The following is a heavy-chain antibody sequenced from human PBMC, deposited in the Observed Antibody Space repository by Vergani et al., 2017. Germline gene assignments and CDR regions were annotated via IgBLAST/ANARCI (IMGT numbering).Heavy chain of an antibody. D-gene: IGHD4-17*01. CDR1: GYPFTDHY. Sequence: EVQLVQSGAEVKKPGATLKISCKVSGYPFTDHYMHWVKQAPGKGLEWMGLVDPEDGETIYAEMVKGRVTIAEDTSTDTAHLELSSLRSEDTAVYYCATPQTVTTGGMEVWGQGTTVIVSS. CDR3: ATPQTVTTGGMEV. CDR2: VDPEDGET. J-gene: IGHJ6*02. V-gene: IGHV1-69-2*01.